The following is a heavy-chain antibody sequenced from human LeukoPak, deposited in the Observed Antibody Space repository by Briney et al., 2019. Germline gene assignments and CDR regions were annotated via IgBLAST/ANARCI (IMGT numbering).Heavy chain of an antibody. D-gene: IGHD3-10*01. Sequence: GASVKVSCKASGDTFTGYYMHWVRQAPGQGLEWMGWMNPNSGNTGYAQKFQGRVTMTRNTSISTAYMELSSLRSEDTAVYYCARRSFGVRGVIFDFWGQGTLVTVSS. J-gene: IGHJ4*02. CDR2: MNPNSGNT. CDR3: ARRSFGVRGVIFDF. V-gene: IGHV1-8*02. CDR1: GDTFTGYY.